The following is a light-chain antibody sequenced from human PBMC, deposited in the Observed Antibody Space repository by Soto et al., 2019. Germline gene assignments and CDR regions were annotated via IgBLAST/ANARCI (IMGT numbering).Light chain of an antibody. CDR3: QQVHDYPIT. J-gene: IGKJ4*01. CDR2: GAS. CDR1: QGIGGY. Sequence: DIQMTQSPSFLSASVGDRVTITCRASQGIGGYLAWYQQKPGKAPKVLIYGASTLQSGVPPRFGGSGSGTAFTLTISSLQPEDFANYFCQQVHDYPITFGGGTKVDIK. V-gene: IGKV1-9*01.